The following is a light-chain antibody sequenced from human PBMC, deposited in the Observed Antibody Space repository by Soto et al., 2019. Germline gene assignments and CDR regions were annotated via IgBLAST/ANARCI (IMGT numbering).Light chain of an antibody. Sequence: DIQMTQSPSSLSASVXDRVTITCRASQTIYDYVTWFQQRPGKAPKVLIYGASTLQSGVPSRFSGSGSGTEFTLTISNFQPEDFATYYCQQNFSPLLTFGGGTK. J-gene: IGKJ4*01. CDR2: GAS. V-gene: IGKV1-39*01. CDR1: QTIYDY. CDR3: QQNFSPLLT.